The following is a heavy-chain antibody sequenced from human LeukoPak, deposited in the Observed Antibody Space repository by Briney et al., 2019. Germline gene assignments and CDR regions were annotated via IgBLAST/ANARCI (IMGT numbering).Heavy chain of an antibody. CDR2: IAYDGSRA. CDR3: TRYNNDHFDY. Sequence: GGSLRLSCAGSGFTFGGYGMHWFRQTPGKGLEWVAVIAYDGSRAFYADSVKGRFTISRDNSKNTMSVQMDDLRAEDAAVYYCTRYNNDHFDYWGQGTLVTVSS. D-gene: IGHD1-14*01. CDR1: GFTFGGYG. V-gene: IGHV3-33*01. J-gene: IGHJ4*02.